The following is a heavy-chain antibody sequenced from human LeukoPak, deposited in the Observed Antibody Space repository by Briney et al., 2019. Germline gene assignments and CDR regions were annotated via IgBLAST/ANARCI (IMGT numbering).Heavy chain of an antibody. CDR3: ARNVVAATRSWFDP. CDR1: GGSFSGYY. D-gene: IGHD2-15*01. J-gene: IGHJ5*02. Sequence: PSETLSLTCAVYGGSFSGYYWSWIRQPPGKGLEWIGEINHSGSTNYNPSLKSRVTISVDTSKNQFSLKLSSVTAADTAVYYCARNVVAATRSWFDPWGQGTLVTVSS. CDR2: INHSGST. V-gene: IGHV4-34*01.